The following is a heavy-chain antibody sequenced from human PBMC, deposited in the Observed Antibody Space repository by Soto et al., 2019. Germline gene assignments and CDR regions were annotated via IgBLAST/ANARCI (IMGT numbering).Heavy chain of an antibody. V-gene: IGHV3-23*01. CDR1: GFTFSSYA. D-gene: IGHD6-6*01. Sequence: EVQLLESGGGLVQPGGSLRLSCAASGFTFSSYAMTWVRQDPGKGLAWVSAISGSGGSTYYADSVKGRFTVSRDNSKNTLYLQMNSLRAEDTAIYYCAKEQYSSSSPDYWGQGTLVTVSS. J-gene: IGHJ4*02. CDR3: AKEQYSSSSPDY. CDR2: ISGSGGST.